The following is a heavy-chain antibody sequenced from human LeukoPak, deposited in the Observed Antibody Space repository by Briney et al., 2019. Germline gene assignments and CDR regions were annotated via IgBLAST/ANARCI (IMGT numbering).Heavy chain of an antibody. Sequence: SVKVSCKASGGTFSSYTISWVRQAPGQGLEWMGSIIPLFGTANYAQKFQGRVTITADKSTSTAYMELSSLRSEDMAVYYCARDYGSGSYIFDYWGQGTLVTVSS. CDR3: ARDYGSGSYIFDY. CDR1: GGTFSSYT. D-gene: IGHD3-10*01. J-gene: IGHJ4*02. CDR2: IIPLFGTA. V-gene: IGHV1-69*08.